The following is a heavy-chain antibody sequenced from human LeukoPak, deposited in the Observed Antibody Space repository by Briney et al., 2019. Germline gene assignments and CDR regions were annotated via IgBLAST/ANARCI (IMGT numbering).Heavy chain of an antibody. V-gene: IGHV1-18*01. Sequence: ASVKVSCKASGYTFSSYGITWVRQAPGQGLEWMGWISAYNGNTNYAQNLQGRVTMTTDTSTSTAYLELKSLSSDDTAAYYCARASGSYCSSTSCNDAFDIWGQGTMVTVSS. CDR3: ARASGSYCSSTSCNDAFDI. CDR1: GYTFSSYG. D-gene: IGHD2-2*01. J-gene: IGHJ3*02. CDR2: ISAYNGNT.